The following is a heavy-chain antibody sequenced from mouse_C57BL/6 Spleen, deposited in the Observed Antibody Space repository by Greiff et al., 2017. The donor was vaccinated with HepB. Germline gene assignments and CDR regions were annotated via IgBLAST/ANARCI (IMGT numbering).Heavy chain of an antibody. CDR2: IYPGDGDT. V-gene: IGHV1-80*01. Sequence: VKLQESGAELVKPGASVKISCKASGYAFSSYWMNWVKHRPGKGLEWIGQIYPGDGDTNYNGKFKGKATLTADKSSSTAYMQLSSLTSEDSAVYFCARPSLSVYFDYWGQGTTLTVSS. CDR1: GYAFSSYW. CDR3: ARPSLSVYFDY. J-gene: IGHJ2*01.